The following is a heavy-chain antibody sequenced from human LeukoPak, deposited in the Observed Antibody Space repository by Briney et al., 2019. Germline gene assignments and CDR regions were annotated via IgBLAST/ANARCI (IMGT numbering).Heavy chain of an antibody. D-gene: IGHD6-13*01. Sequence: ASVKVSCKASGYTFTGYYMHWVRQAPGQGLEWMGWINPNSGGTNYAQKFQGWVTMTRDTSISTAYMELSGLRSDDTAVYYCARDLDSSSWPGYWGQGTLVTVSS. CDR2: INPNSGGT. V-gene: IGHV1-2*04. CDR1: GYTFTGYY. CDR3: ARDLDSSSWPGY. J-gene: IGHJ4*02.